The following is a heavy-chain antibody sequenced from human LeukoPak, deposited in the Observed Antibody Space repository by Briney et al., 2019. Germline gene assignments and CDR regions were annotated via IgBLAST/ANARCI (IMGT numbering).Heavy chain of an antibody. J-gene: IGHJ6*03. CDR3: AKDLYCSSTSCYMDV. CDR1: GFTFSSYA. CDR2: ISGSGNST. V-gene: IGHV3-23*01. Sequence: GGSLRLSCAASGFTFSSYAMSWVRQAPGKGLEWVSVISGSGNSTDYADSVKGRFTISRDNSNNTPYLQMNSLRAEDTAVYYCAKDLYCSSTSCYMDVWGKGTTVTVSS. D-gene: IGHD2-2*01.